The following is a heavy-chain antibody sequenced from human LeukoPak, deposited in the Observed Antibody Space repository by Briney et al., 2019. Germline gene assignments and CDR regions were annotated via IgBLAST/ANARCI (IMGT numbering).Heavy chain of an antibody. J-gene: IGHJ4*02. D-gene: IGHD3-22*01. CDR2: IDWDDDK. CDR1: GFSLRTSGMC. Sequence: ESGPALVKPTQPLTLTCTFSGFSLRTSGMCVTWIRQPPGKALEWLAHIDWDDDKYYNTSLKTRLTISKDTSKNQVVLTMTNLDPVDTATYYCARLRHYSDSSTYFIDYWGQGTLVTVSS. V-gene: IGHV2-70*13. CDR3: ARLRHYSDSSTYFIDY.